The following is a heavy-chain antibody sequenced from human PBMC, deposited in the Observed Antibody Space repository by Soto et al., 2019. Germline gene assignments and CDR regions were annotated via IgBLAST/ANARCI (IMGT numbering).Heavy chain of an antibody. CDR3: AKDPSITIFGVVTLDY. V-gene: IGHV3-23*01. CDR1: GFTFSSYA. CDR2: ISGSGGST. D-gene: IGHD3-3*01. J-gene: IGHJ4*02. Sequence: EVQLLESGGGLVQPGGSLRLSCAASGFTFSSYAMSWVRQAPGKGLEWVSAISGSGGSTYYADSVKGRFTISRDNSKNTLYLQMNSLRDEDTAVYYCAKDPSITIFGVVTLDYWGQGTLVTVSS.